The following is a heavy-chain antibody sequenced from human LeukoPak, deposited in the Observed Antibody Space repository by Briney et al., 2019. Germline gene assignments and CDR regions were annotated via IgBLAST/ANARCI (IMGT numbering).Heavy chain of an antibody. CDR2: INHSGST. J-gene: IGHJ3*02. CDR1: GGSFSGYY. CDR3: ARGGQLWLWYDAFDI. V-gene: IGHV4-34*01. D-gene: IGHD5-18*01. Sequence: SETLSLTCAVYGGSFSGYYWSWIRQPPGKGLEWIGEINHSGSTNYNPSLKSRVTISVDTSKNQFSLKLSSVTAADTAVYYCARGGQLWLWYDAFDIWGQGTMVTVSS.